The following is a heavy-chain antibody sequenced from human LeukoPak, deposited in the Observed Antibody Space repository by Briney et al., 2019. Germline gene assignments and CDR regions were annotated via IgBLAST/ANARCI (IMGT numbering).Heavy chain of an antibody. J-gene: IGHJ5*02. CDR3: AKDRDLGYYDFWSGYPSYNWFDP. V-gene: IGHV3-30*18. CDR2: ISYDGSNK. D-gene: IGHD3-3*01. CDR1: GFTFSSYG. Sequence: PGRSLRLSCAASGFTFSSYGMHWVRQAPGKGLEWVAVISYDGSNKYYADSVKGRFTISRDNSKNTLYLQMNSLRAEDTAVYYCAKDRDLGYYDFWSGYPSYNWFDPWGQGTLVTVSS.